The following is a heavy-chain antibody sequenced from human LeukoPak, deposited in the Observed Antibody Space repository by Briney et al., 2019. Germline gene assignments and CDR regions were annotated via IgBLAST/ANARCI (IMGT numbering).Heavy chain of an antibody. CDR2: ISYDGSNK. CDR3: ARRISYFDY. CDR1: GFTFSSYG. V-gene: IGHV3-30*03. Sequence: GESLRLSCAASGFTFSSYGMHWVRQAPGKGLEWVAVISYDGSNKYYADSVKGRFTISRDNSKNTLYLQMNSLRAEDTAVYYCARRISYFDYWGQGTLVTVSS. J-gene: IGHJ4*02. D-gene: IGHD2-21*01.